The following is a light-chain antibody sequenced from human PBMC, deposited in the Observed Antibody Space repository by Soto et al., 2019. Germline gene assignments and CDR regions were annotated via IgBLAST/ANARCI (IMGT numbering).Light chain of an antibody. CDR1: SSDFLSSDG. V-gene: IGLV2-23*01. J-gene: IGLJ3*02. CDR3: CSYVYTNNWV. CDR2: EGN. Sequence: QSALTQPASVSGSPGQSITISCTGTSSDFLSSDGFSWYQHVPGKAPKLIIYEGNKRPSGVSNRFSGPKSGNMASLTISGLQAEDEADYYCCSYVYTNNWVFGGGTKLTV.